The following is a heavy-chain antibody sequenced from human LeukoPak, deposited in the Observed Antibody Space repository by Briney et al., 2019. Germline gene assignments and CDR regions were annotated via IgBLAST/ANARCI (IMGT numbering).Heavy chain of an antibody. J-gene: IGHJ1*01. CDR3: ASIGMENRSGWYGAEYFRH. Sequence: PSETLSLTCTVSGGSISSSSYYWGWIRQPPGKGLEWIGSIYYSGSTYYNPSLKSRVTISVDTSKNQFSLKLSSVTAADTAVYYCASIGMENRSGWYGAEYFRHWGQGTLVTVSS. V-gene: IGHV4-39*01. CDR2: IYYSGST. D-gene: IGHD6-19*01. CDR1: GGSISSSSYY.